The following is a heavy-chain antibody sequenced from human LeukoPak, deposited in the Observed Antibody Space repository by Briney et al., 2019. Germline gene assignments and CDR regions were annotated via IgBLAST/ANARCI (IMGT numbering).Heavy chain of an antibody. V-gene: IGHV3-11*04. CDR3: ARDIYCSGGSCGNFDL. D-gene: IGHD2-15*01. CDR1: GFTFSDYY. CDR2: ISSSGSTI. J-gene: IGHJ2*01. Sequence: PGGSLRLSCAASGFTFSDYYMSWLRQAPGKGLEWVSYISSSGSTIYYADSVKGRFTISRDNAENSLYLQMNSLRAEDTAVYYCARDIYCSGGSCGNFDLWGRGTLVTVSS.